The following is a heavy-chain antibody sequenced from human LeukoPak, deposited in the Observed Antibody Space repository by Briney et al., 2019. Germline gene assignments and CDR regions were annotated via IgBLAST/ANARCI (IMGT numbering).Heavy chain of an antibody. CDR1: GFTFSSYW. D-gene: IGHD4-23*01. J-gene: IGHJ4*02. CDR3: ASWYGGSGGEGY. Sequence: GGSLRLSCAASGFTFSSYWMHWVRHAPGKGLVWVSRINSDGSSTSYADSVKGRFTISRDNAKNTLYLQMNSLRAEDTAVYYCASWYGGSGGEGYWGQGTLVTVSS. V-gene: IGHV3-74*01. CDR2: INSDGSST.